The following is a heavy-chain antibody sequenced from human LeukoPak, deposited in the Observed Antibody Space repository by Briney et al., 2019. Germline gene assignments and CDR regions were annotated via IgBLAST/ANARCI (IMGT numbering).Heavy chain of an antibody. J-gene: IGHJ4*02. CDR1: GVSMNSYH. D-gene: IGHD5-24*01. Sequence: SETLSLTCTVSGVSMNSYHWSWIRQPPGRDLEWIGYISDSGSTNYNPSLRSRVTISEGTSMNEFSLKLSSVTAADTAVYYCASGRGGYNPGYWGQGTLVTVSS. V-gene: IGHV4-59*13. CDR3: ASGRGGYNPGY. CDR2: ISDSGST.